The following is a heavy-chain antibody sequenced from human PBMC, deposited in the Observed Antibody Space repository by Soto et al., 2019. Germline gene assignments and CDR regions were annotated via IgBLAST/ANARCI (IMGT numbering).Heavy chain of an antibody. CDR3: ARVGYYYYVMDV. CDR1: GLTVSSNY. CDR2: IYSGGST. Sequence: EVQLVESGGGLVQPGGSLRLSCAASGLTVSSNYMSWVRQAPGKGLEWVSVIYSGGSTYYADSVKGRFTISRHNSENTLYLQMNSLRAEDTAVYYCARVGYYYYVMDVWGQGTTVTVSS. J-gene: IGHJ6*02. V-gene: IGHV3-53*04.